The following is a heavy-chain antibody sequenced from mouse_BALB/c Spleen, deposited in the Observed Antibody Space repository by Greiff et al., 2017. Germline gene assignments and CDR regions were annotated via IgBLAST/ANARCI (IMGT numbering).Heavy chain of an antibody. CDR1: GYTFTSYW. J-gene: IGHJ3*01. D-gene: IGHD2-3*01. CDR2: IYPGDGDT. CDR3: ASSDGYYPAEFAY. Sequence: VQLQQSGAELVRPGASVKLSCKASGYTFTSYWMQWVKQRPGQGLEWIGAIYPGDGDTRYTQKFKGKATLTADKSSSTAYMQLSSLASEDSAVYYGASSDGYYPAEFAYWGQGTLVTVSA. V-gene: IGHV1-87*01.